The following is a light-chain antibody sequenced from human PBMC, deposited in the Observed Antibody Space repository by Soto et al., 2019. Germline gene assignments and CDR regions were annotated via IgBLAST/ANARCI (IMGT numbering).Light chain of an antibody. CDR1: QSVSSN. CDR2: DAS. V-gene: IGKV3-15*01. Sequence: EIVMTQYPATMSVSPGERATLSCRASQSVSSNFAWYQQKPGQADRLLIYDASTRATGIPARFSGSGSGTEFTITISSLQSEDFAVYYCQPYKKWPRTVGPGTKVDIK. J-gene: IGKJ3*01. CDR3: QPYKKWPRT.